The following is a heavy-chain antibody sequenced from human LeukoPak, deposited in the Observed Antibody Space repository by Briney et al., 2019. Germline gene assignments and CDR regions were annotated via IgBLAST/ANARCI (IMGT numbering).Heavy chain of an antibody. V-gene: IGHV3-15*01. CDR2: LRGKSDGGPT. D-gene: IGHD3-16*01. CDR3: TTLTRAGFGHYYMDV. Sequence: GESLRLSCTASGFTLNNAWMSWVRQAPGRGLEWVGRLRGKSDGGPTDYATSVRGRFTISADDSKNTLFVQMDSLKPEDTGVYFCTTLTRAGFGHYYMDVWGKGTTVTVSS. J-gene: IGHJ6*03. CDR1: GFTLNNAW.